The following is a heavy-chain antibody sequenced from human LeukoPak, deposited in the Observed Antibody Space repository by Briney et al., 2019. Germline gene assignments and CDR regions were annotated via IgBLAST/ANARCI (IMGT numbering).Heavy chain of an antibody. J-gene: IGHJ3*02. Sequence: SETLSLTSTVSGCSISSYYWSWIRQPPGQGLEGIGEINHSRSSNSNPSLKSRVTISVDTSKNQFSLQLSSVTAADTAVYYCARIAVAGDRRGMWSGGAFDIWGQGTMVTVSS. V-gene: IGHV4-34*01. CDR2: INHSRSS. D-gene: IGHD6-19*01. CDR1: GCSISSYY. CDR3: ARIAVAGDRRGMWSGGAFDI.